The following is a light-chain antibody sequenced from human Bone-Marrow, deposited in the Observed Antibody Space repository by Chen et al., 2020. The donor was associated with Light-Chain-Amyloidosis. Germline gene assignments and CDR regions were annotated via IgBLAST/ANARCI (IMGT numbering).Light chain of an antibody. CDR2: EVS. J-gene: IGLJ3*02. CDR3: SACSRSDWL. CDR1: SPDIGGYNY. Sequence: QSALTQPASVSGSPGQSITISCSGTSPDIGGYNYVSWYQQHPGQAPTLVIYEVSNRPSVLSVRFSGSMSGPPASLTISGLQAEAAAESFYSACSRSDWLCGAGSTVPVL. V-gene: IGLV2-14*01.